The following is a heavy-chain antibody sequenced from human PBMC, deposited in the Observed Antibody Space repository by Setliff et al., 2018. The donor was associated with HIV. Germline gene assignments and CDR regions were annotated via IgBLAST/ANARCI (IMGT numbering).Heavy chain of an antibody. CDR1: GFNFNTYS. CDR2: ISIGSGGAI. J-gene: IGHJ5*02. V-gene: IGHV3-21*01. D-gene: IGHD6-13*01. Sequence: GGSLRLSCAASGFNFNTYSMSWVRQAPGRGLEWVSSISIGSGGAIDYADSVQGRFTISRDNSKNSLYLQMNSLRAEDTAVYYCARGPLSSSWYNRFDPWGQGTLVTVSS. CDR3: ARGPLSSSWYNRFDP.